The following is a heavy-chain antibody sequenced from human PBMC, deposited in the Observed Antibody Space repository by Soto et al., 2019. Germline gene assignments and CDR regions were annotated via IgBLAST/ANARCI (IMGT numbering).Heavy chain of an antibody. J-gene: IGHJ4*02. CDR3: TTILHLDFCY. CDR1: SFTLSGAW. Sequence: EVQLVESGGGLVEPGGSLRLSCTASSFTLSGAWLTWVRQAPGKGLEWVGRVKSKADGGATAYAAPVSGRFTISRDDSKNTVFLQMNSLRPDDTGVYFCTTILHLDFCYWGQGTLVTVSS. CDR2: VKSKADGGAT. V-gene: IGHV3-15*07. D-gene: IGHD3-3*01.